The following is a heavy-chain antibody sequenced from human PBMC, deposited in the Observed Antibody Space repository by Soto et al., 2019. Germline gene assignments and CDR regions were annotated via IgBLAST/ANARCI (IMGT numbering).Heavy chain of an antibody. Sequence: EVQLVESGGGLVQPGRSLRLSCAASGFTFDDYAMHWVRQAPGKGLEWVSGISWNSGSIGYADSVKGRFTISRDNAQNSLYLQMNSLRAEDTALYDCAKSPSYYGDFDYWGQGTLVTVSS. CDR1: GFTFDDYA. J-gene: IGHJ4*02. CDR3: AKSPSYYGDFDY. CDR2: ISWNSGSI. V-gene: IGHV3-9*01. D-gene: IGHD4-17*01.